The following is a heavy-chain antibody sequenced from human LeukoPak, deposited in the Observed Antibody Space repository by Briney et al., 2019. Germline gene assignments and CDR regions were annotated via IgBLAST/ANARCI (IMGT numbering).Heavy chain of an antibody. CDR3: ARTIGGVDNWFDP. Sequence: GGSLRLSCAASGFTFSSYSMNWVRQAPGKGLEWVSSISSSSNYIYYADSVKGRFTISRDNAKNSLYLQMNSLRAEDTAVYYCARTIGGVDNWFDPWGQGTLVTVSS. D-gene: IGHD1-26*01. V-gene: IGHV3-21*01. CDR1: GFTFSSYS. J-gene: IGHJ5*02. CDR2: ISSSSNYI.